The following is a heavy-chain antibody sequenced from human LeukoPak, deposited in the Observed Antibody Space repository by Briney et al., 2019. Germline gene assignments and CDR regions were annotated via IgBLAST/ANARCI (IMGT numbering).Heavy chain of an antibody. CDR2: IRYDGSNK. CDR3: ARGHLLWFDP. J-gene: IGHJ5*02. D-gene: IGHD2-15*01. V-gene: IGHV3-30*02. CDR1: GFTFSSYG. Sequence: GGSLRLSCAASGFTFSSYGMHWVRQAPGKGLEWVAFIRYDGSNKYYADSVKGRFTISRDNSKNTLYLQMNSLRAEDTAVYYCARGHLLWFDPWGQGALVTVSS.